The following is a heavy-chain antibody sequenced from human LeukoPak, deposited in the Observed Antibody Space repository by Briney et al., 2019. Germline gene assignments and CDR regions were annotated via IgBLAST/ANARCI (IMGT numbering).Heavy chain of an antibody. CDR2: INHSGST. V-gene: IGHV4-34*01. J-gene: IGHJ5*02. Sequence: SETLSLTCTVSGGSVSNYYWSWIRQPPGKGLEWIGEINHSGSTNYNPSLKSRVTISVDTSKNQFSLKLSSVTAADTAVYYCACHSGSYSPWFDPWGQGTLVTVSS. CDR3: ACHSGSYSPWFDP. D-gene: IGHD1-26*01. CDR1: GGSVSNYY.